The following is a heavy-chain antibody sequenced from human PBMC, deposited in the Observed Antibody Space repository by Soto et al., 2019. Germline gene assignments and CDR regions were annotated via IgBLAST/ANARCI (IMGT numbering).Heavy chain of an antibody. Sequence: QVQLQESGPGLVKPSQTLSLTCTVSGGSISSGGYYWSWIRQHPGKGLEWIGYIYYSGSTYYNPSLKSRVTISVDTSKNQFSLKLSSVTAADTAVYYCAREFGSSWYRGYAFEIWGQGTMVTVSS. D-gene: IGHD6-13*01. CDR3: AREFGSSWYRGYAFEI. V-gene: IGHV4-31*03. J-gene: IGHJ3*02. CDR2: IYYSGST. CDR1: GGSISSGGYY.